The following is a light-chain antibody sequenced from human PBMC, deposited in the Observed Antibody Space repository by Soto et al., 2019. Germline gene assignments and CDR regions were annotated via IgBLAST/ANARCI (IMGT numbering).Light chain of an antibody. CDR3: KQSYSTPT. Sequence: DIQMTQSSSYLSSSVVDIANITRRASQSISSYLNWYQQKPGKAPKLLIYDASRLQSGVPSWFSGSGSGTDFTLTITSLQPEDFGTYYCKQSYSTPTCGQGTRRAIK. J-gene: IGKJ5*01. V-gene: IGKV1-39*01. CDR1: QSISSY. CDR2: DAS.